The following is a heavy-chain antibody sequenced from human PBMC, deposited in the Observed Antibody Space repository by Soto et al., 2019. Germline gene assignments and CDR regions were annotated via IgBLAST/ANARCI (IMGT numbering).Heavy chain of an antibody. V-gene: IGHV4-34*01. CDR2: INHSGST. CDR3: ARVPASYDFWSGYFQGGMDV. CDR1: GGSFSGYY. J-gene: IGHJ6*02. Sequence: SETLSLTCAVYGGSFSGYYWSWIRQPPGKGLEWIGEINHSGSTNYNPSLKSRVTISVDTSKNQFSLKLSSVTAADTAVYYCARVPASYDFWSGYFQGGMDVWGQGTT. D-gene: IGHD3-3*01.